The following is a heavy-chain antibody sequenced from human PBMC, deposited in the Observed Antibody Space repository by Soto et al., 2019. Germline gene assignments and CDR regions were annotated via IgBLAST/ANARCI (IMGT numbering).Heavy chain of an antibody. CDR1: GGSISSGDYY. V-gene: IGHV4-30-4*01. CDR3: ARTEITYFDY. Sequence: SETLSLTCTVSGGSISSGDYYWSWIRQPPGNGLEWIGYIYYSGSTYYNPSLKSRVTISVDTSKNQFSLKLSSVTAADTAVYYCARTEITYFDYWGQGTLVTVSS. J-gene: IGHJ4*02. CDR2: IYYSGST. D-gene: IGHD1-20*01.